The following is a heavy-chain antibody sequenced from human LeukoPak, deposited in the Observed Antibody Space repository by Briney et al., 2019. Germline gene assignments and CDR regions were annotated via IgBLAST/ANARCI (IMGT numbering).Heavy chain of an antibody. D-gene: IGHD2-2*02. CDR1: GGSISSYY. CDR3: ARVRYRSSTSCYRYYFDY. CDR2: IYYSGST. J-gene: IGHJ4*02. Sequence: PSETLSLTCTVSGGSISSYYWSWIRQPPGKGLEWIGYIYYSGSTNYNPSLKSRVTISVDTSKNQFSLKLSSVTAADTAVYYCARVRYRSSTSCYRYYFDYWGQGTLVTVSS. V-gene: IGHV4-59*01.